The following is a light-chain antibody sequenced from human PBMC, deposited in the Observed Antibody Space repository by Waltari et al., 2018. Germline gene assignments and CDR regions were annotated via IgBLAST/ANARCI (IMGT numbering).Light chain of an antibody. Sequence: DIVMTQSPDSLAVSLGERATINCNSSQSVLYRSNNKNCLAWYQQKPGQSPKLLIYWTSTRESGVPDRFSGGGSGTDFTLTISSLQAEDVAVYYCQQYYTTPPTFGGGTKVEIK. V-gene: IGKV4-1*01. CDR3: QQYYTTPPT. CDR1: QSVLYRSNNKNC. J-gene: IGKJ4*01. CDR2: WTS.